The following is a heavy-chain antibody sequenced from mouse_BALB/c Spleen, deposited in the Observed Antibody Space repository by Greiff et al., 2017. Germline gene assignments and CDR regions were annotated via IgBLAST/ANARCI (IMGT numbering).Heavy chain of an antibody. V-gene: IGHV5-6-4*01. CDR1: GFTFSSYT. Sequence: DVMLVESGGGLVKPGGSLKLSCAASGFTFSSYTMSWVRQTPEKRLEWVATISSGGSYTYYPDSVKGRFTISRDNAKNTLYLQMSSLKSEDTAMYYCTRGVYYGSSYDWYFDVWGAGTTVTVSS. D-gene: IGHD1-1*01. CDR2: ISSGGSYT. CDR3: TRGVYYGSSYDWYFDV. J-gene: IGHJ1*01.